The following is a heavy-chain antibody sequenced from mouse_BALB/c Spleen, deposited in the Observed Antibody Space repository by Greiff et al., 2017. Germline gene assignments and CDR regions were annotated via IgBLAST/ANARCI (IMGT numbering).Heavy chain of an antibody. CDR3: AELGSFAY. D-gene: IGHD3-1*01. Sequence: ESGPGLVKPSQSLSLTCSVTGYSITSGYYWNWIRQFPGNKLEWMGYISYDGSNNYNPSLKNRISITRDTSKNQFFLKLNSVTTEDTATYYCAELGSFAYWGQGTLVTVSA. V-gene: IGHV3-6*02. J-gene: IGHJ3*01. CDR1: GYSITSGYY. CDR2: ISYDGSN.